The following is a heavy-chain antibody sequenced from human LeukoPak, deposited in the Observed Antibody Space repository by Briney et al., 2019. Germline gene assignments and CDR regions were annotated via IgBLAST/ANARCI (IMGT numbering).Heavy chain of an antibody. CDR3: ARKIAAAGTCWFDP. V-gene: IGHV3-7*03. D-gene: IGHD6-13*01. Sequence: GRSLRLSCAASGFTFSSYGMHWVRQAPGKGLEWVANIKQDGSEKYYVDSVKGRFTISRDNAKNSLYLQMNSLRAEDTAVYYCARKIAAAGTCWFDPWGQGTLVTVSS. CDR2: IKQDGSEK. CDR1: GFTFSSYG. J-gene: IGHJ5*02.